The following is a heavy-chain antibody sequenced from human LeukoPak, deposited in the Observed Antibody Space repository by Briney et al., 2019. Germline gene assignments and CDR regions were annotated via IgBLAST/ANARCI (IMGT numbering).Heavy chain of an antibody. Sequence: ASVKVSCKASGYTFTSYGISWVRQAPGQGLEWMGWISAYNGNANYAQKLQGRVTMTTDTSTSTAYMELRSLRSDDTAVYYCARVYSDEYYYYMDVWGKGTTVTVSS. D-gene: IGHD5-12*01. J-gene: IGHJ6*03. CDR1: GYTFTSYG. CDR2: ISAYNGNA. V-gene: IGHV1-18*01. CDR3: ARVYSDEYYYYMDV.